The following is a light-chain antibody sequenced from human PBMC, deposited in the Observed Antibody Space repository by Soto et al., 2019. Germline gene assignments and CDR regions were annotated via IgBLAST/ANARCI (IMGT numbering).Light chain of an antibody. Sequence: DIQLTQSPSFLSASVGDRVTITCRASQGISSYLAWSQQRPGKAPNLLIYTASTLQSGVPSRFSGSGSGTEFTLTISNLQPEDFATYYCQQRHSYPITFGQGKRLKI. CDR2: TAS. CDR3: QQRHSYPIT. CDR1: QGISSY. J-gene: IGKJ5*01. V-gene: IGKV1-9*01.